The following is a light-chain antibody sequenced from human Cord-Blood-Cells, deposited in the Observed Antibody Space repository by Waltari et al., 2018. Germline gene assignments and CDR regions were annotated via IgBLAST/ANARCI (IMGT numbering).Light chain of an antibody. CDR3: CSYAGSSTYV. Sequence: QSALTQTASVSGSPGQSITISSTETRTYVGSYNLVSWYPQHPGKATKLMIYEGSKRTSGVSMRFSGSKSGNTASLTISGLQAEDEADYYCCSYAGSSTYVFGTGTKVTVL. J-gene: IGLJ1*01. CDR1: RTYVGSYNL. CDR2: EGS. V-gene: IGLV2-23*01.